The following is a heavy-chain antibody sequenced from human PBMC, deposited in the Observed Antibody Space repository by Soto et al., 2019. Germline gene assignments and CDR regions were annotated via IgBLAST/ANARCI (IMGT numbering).Heavy chain of an antibody. V-gene: IGHV3-74*01. J-gene: IGHJ4*02. CDR3: IRALFCSTGSDY. D-gene: IGHD2-8*02. CDR2: VNTDGSTT. Sequence: EVQLVESGGGLVQPGGSLRLSCVASGFTFSSHWMHWVRQAPGKGLVWVSRVNTDGSTTHYADSVKGRFTISRDNAKNTLYMQMNSLRAEDTAVYYCIRALFCSTGSDYWGQGSLVTVS. CDR1: GFTFSSHW.